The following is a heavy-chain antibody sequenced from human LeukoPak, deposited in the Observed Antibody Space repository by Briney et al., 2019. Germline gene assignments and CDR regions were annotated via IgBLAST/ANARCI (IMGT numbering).Heavy chain of an antibody. CDR2: TRVSGGDT. CDR1: GFTFSAYD. D-gene: IGHD6-19*01. J-gene: IGHJ4*02. V-gene: IGHV3-21*01. CDR3: ARTMGISSGFRYFDY. Sequence: GGSLRLSCAASGFTFSAYDMAWVRQAPGKGLEWVSSTRVSGGDTYYADSVKGRFTISRDNAKNSLYLQMNSLRAEDTAVYYCARTMGISSGFRYFDYWGQGTLVTVSS.